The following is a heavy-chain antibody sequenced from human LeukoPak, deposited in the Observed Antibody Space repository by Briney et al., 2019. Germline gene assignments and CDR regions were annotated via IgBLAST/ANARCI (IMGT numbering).Heavy chain of an antibody. Sequence: SETLSLTCTVSGGSISSYYWSWIRQPPGKGLEWIGYIYYSGSTNYNPSLKSRVTISVDTSKNQFSLKLSSVTAADMAVYYCARESRITIFSNHYYYGMDVWGQGTTVTVSS. V-gene: IGHV4-59*12. CDR1: GGSISSYY. J-gene: IGHJ6*02. CDR3: ARESRITIFSNHYYYGMDV. D-gene: IGHD3-9*01. CDR2: IYYSGST.